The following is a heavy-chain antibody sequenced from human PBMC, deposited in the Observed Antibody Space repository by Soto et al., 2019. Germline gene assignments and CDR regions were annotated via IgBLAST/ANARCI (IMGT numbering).Heavy chain of an antibody. CDR1: GYTFTSYY. Sequence: ASVKVSCKASGYTFTSYYMHWVRQAPGQGLEWMGIINPSGGSTSYAQKFQGRVTMTRDTSTSTVYMELSSLRSDDTAVYYCARDRYYYDSGGYYLFDYWGQGTLVTVSS. CDR2: INPSGGST. CDR3: ARDRYYYDSGGYYLFDY. D-gene: IGHD3-22*01. J-gene: IGHJ4*02. V-gene: IGHV1-46*01.